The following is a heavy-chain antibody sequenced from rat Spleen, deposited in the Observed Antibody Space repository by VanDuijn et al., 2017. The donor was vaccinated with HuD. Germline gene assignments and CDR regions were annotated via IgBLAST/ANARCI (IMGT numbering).Heavy chain of an antibody. CDR3: AVRFDY. V-gene: IGHV5-54*01. CDR2: IYYDGSSL. Sequence: EVKLVESGGGLVQPGNSLTLSCVASGVTFSDYGMHWIRQTPKKGLEWIAMIYYDGSSLYYADTVKGRFTISRDNSKNTLYLKMNSLRSEDTAMYYCAVRFDYWGQGVMVTVSS. J-gene: IGHJ2*01. CDR1: GVTFSDYG.